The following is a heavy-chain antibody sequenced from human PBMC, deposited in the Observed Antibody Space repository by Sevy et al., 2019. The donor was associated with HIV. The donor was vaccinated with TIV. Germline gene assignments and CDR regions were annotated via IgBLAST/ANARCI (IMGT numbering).Heavy chain of an antibody. CDR3: AKESGSYYDFWSGHDAFDI. CDR2: ISYAGSSK. D-gene: IGHD3-3*01. J-gene: IGHJ3*02. CDR1: GFNFSSYG. V-gene: IGHV3-30*18. Sequence: GGSLRLSCAASGFNFSSYGMHWVRQAPGKGLEWVAVISYAGSSKYYADSMKGRFTISRDNSKNTLYRQINSLRAEDRAVYYCAKESGSYYDFWSGHDAFDIWGQGTMVTVSS.